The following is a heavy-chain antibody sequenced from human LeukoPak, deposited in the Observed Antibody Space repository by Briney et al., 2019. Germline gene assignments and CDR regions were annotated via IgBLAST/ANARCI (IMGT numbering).Heavy chain of an antibody. CDR2: ISSSSSTL. J-gene: IGHJ3*02. CDR3: AREGAYYYGSGSYYRGYAFDI. V-gene: IGHV3-11*01. D-gene: IGHD3-10*01. CDR1: GFTFSDYY. Sequence: PGGSLRLSCAASGFTFSDYYMSWIRQAPEKGLEWVSYISSSSSTLSYADSVKGRFTISRDNAKNSLYLQMNSLRAEDTAVYYCAREGAYYYGSGSYYRGYAFDIWGQGTMVTVSS.